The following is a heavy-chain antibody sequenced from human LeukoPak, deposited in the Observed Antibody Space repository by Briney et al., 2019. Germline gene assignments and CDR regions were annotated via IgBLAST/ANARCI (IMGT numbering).Heavy chain of an antibody. V-gene: IGHV4-34*12. CDR1: GGSFSGYY. Sequence: PSETLSLTCAVYGGSFSGYYWGWIRQPPGKGPEWIGSMFYSGSTYYNPSLKTRVTISVDTSKNQFSLKLSSVTAADTAVYYCGRNSIAVAGTSWFNPWGQGTLVTVSS. CDR2: MFYSGST. J-gene: IGHJ5*02. D-gene: IGHD6-13*01. CDR3: GRNSIAVAGTSWFNP.